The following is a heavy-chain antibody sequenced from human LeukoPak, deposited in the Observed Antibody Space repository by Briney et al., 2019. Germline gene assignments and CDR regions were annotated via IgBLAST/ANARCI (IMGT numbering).Heavy chain of an antibody. CDR1: GGSINTYY. Sequence: PSETLSLTCTVSGGSINTYYWSWIRQPAGKGLEWIRRIYSTGITTYNPSLKGRVTMSVDTSKNQFSLKLSSVTAADTAVYYCARPQSGLGWFDPWGQGILVTVSS. CDR2: IYSTGIT. CDR3: ARPQSGLGWFDP. J-gene: IGHJ5*02. V-gene: IGHV4-4*07.